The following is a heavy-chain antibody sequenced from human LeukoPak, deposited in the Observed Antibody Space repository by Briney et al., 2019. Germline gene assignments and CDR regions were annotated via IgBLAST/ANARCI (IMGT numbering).Heavy chain of an antibody. CDR2: TYYRSKWYN. J-gene: IGHJ5*02. Sequence: SQTLSLTCAISGDSVSSNSAACNWIRQSPSRGLEWLGRTYYRSKWYNYYAVSVKSRITINPDTSKNQFSLQLNSVTPEDTAVYYCARSWDSSSSNGFDPWGQGTLVTVSS. CDR1: GDSVSSNSAA. CDR3: ARSWDSSSSNGFDP. V-gene: IGHV6-1*01. D-gene: IGHD6-6*01.